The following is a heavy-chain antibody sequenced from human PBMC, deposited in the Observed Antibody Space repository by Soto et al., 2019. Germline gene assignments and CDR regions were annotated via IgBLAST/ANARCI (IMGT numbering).Heavy chain of an antibody. CDR1: GFTVSTYW. J-gene: IGHJ4*02. V-gene: IGHV3-7*01. CDR3: VGGNGFDY. D-gene: IGHD5-12*01. CDR2: IKEDGSER. Sequence: GGSLRLSCAGSGFTVSTYWMTCVRQAPGKGLEWVANIKEDGSERYYVDSVKGRFTISRDNAKNSLYLQMNSLRAEDTAVYYCVGGNGFDYWGQGTLVTVSS.